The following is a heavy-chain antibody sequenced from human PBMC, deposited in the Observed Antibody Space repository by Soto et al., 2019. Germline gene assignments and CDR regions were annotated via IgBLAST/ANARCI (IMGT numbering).Heavy chain of an antibody. Sequence: GVLRLSCAASGFTFTAYYRTWVRQVPGKGLEWVASINKDGSKQYYVDSVKGRFTISRDNAMNSLYLQMNSLRAGDTALYYCSRENWFQDYWGQGTLVTVSS. CDR2: INKDGSKQ. V-gene: IGHV3-7*03. D-gene: IGHD3-10*01. CDR3: SRENWFQDY. J-gene: IGHJ4*02. CDR1: GFTFTAYY.